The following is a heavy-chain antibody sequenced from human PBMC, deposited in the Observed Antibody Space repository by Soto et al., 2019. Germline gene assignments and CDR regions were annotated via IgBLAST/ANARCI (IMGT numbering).Heavy chain of an antibody. J-gene: IGHJ6*02. CDR1: GFTFSSYS. D-gene: IGHD2-15*01. CDR3: VRGLLLYYGMDV. V-gene: IGHV3-21*01. Sequence: PGGSLRLSCAASGFTFSSYSMNWVRQAPGKGLEWVSSISSSSSYIYYADSVKGRFTISRDNAKNSLYLQMNSLRAEDTAVYYRVRGLLLYYGMDVWGQGTTVTVS. CDR2: ISSSSSYI.